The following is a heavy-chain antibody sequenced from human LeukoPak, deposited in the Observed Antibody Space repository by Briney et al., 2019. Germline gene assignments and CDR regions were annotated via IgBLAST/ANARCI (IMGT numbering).Heavy chain of an antibody. Sequence: GGSLRLSCAASGYTFSSYAMSWVRQAPGKGLEWVSAISGSGGSTYYADSVKGRFTISRDNSKNTLYLQMNSLRAEDTAVYYCAKLPQSSASKGVDYWGQGTLVTVSS. V-gene: IGHV3-23*01. J-gene: IGHJ4*02. CDR1: GYTFSSYA. D-gene: IGHD3-22*01. CDR3: AKLPQSSASKGVDY. CDR2: ISGSGGST.